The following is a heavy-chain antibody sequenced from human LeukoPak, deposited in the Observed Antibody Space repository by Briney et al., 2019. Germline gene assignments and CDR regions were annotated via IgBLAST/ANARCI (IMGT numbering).Heavy chain of an antibody. D-gene: IGHD1-26*01. CDR3: GSLVGATTIDY. Sequence: GGSLRLSCAASGFTFSSNAMSWVRQAPGKGLEWVSTFSGSGGNTYYADSVKGRFTISRDNSKNTLYLQMNSLRAEDTAVYYCGSLVGATTIDYWGQGTLVTVSS. V-gene: IGHV3-23*01. CDR2: FSGSGGNT. J-gene: IGHJ4*02. CDR1: GFTFSSNA.